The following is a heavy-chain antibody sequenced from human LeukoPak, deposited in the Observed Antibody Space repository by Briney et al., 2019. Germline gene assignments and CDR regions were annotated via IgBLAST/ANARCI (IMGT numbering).Heavy chain of an antibody. CDR2: IYSGGST. J-gene: IGHJ3*02. CDR1: GFTVSSNY. D-gene: IGHD4-17*01. CDR3: AIKTTVTKGGAFDI. V-gene: IGHV3-53*01. Sequence: PGGSLRLSCAASGFTVSSNYMSWVRQAPGKGLDWVSVIYSGGSTYYADSVKGRFTISRDNSKNTLYLQMNSLRAEDTAVYYCAIKTTVTKGGAFDIWGQGTMVTVSS.